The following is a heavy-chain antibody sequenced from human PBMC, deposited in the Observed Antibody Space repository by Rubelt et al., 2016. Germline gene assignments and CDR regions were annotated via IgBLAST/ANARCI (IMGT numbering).Heavy chain of an antibody. J-gene: IGHJ4*02. D-gene: IGHD3-16*01. CDR1: GLPVSTHH. Sequence: EVLLVESGGGLVRPGGSSDPPCAASGLPVSTHHITWFRPAPGKGLEVFPVFFSVGSTYYADSVKGRFTISRDTSKNTVYLQMNSVRGDDTAVYYCARGGALDYWGQGTLVTVSS. V-gene: IGHV3-66*01. CDR3: ARGGALDY. CDR2: FFSVGST.